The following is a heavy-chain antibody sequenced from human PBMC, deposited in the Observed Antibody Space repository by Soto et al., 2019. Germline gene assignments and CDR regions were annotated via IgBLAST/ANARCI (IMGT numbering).Heavy chain of an antibody. Sequence: EVQLLESGGGLVQPGGSLRLSCAASGFTFSSYLMSWVRQAPGKGLEWVSGISGSGDNTYYADSVKGRFTISRDNSKNTRFLKMNSRRAEDTALSFCGKGMRVYYAIVGSWFDPWGREPWSRSPQ. CDR1: GFTFSSYL. CDR2: ISGSGDNT. V-gene: IGHV3-23*01. D-gene: IGHD3-10*01. J-gene: IGHJ5*02. CDR3: GKGMRVYYAIVGSWFDP.